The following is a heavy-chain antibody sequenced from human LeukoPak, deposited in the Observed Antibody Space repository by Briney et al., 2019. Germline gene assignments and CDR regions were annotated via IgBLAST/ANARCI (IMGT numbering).Heavy chain of an antibody. Sequence: SETLSLTCTVSGGSISSYYWSWIRQPPGKGLEWIGYIYYSGSTYYNPSLKSRVTISVDTSKNQFSLKLSSVTAADTAVYYCASKYYYDSSGYSTPYYFDYWGQGTLVTVSS. CDR1: GGSISSYY. CDR3: ASKYYYDSSGYSTPYYFDY. CDR2: IYYSGST. J-gene: IGHJ4*02. D-gene: IGHD3-22*01. V-gene: IGHV4-59*06.